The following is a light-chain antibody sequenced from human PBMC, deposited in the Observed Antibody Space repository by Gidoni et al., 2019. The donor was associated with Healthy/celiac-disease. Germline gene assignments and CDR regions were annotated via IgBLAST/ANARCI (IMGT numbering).Light chain of an antibody. Sequence: EMVLTQSPGTLSLSPGERATLSCRASQSVSSSYLAWYQQKPGQAPRLLIYGASSRATGIPDRFSGSGSGTDFTLTISRLEPEAFAVYYCQQYGSSWTFGQGTKVEIK. CDR3: QQYGSSWT. CDR1: QSVSSSY. V-gene: IGKV3-20*01. J-gene: IGKJ1*01. CDR2: GAS.